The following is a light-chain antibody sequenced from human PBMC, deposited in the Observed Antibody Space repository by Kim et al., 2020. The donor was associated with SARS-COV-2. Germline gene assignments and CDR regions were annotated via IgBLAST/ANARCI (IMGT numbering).Light chain of an antibody. CDR2: GAS. J-gene: IGKJ4*01. CDR1: QGVSSRY. Sequence: FPGEGATLSCRASQGVSSRYLAWYQQKPGQAPRLLIYGASSRATGIPDRFSGSGSETDFTLSISRLEPEDFAVYYCQQYGSSPLTFGGGTKVDIK. V-gene: IGKV3-20*01. CDR3: QQYGSSPLT.